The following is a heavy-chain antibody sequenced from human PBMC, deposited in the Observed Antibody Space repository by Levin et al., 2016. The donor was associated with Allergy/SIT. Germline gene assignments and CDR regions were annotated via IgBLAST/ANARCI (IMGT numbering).Heavy chain of an antibody. CDR1: GFIVSSNY. CDR2: IDSGGST. J-gene: IGHJ4*02. D-gene: IGHD3-16*01. CDR3: ARGGTIWGRMDY. V-gene: IGHV3-66*01. Sequence: GESLKISCTASGFIVSSNYMKWVRQAPGKGLEWVSVIDSGGSTYYTDSVKGRFRISRDNSKNTVYLQMNSLRAEDTAVYYCARGGTIWGRMDYWGQGTLVTVSS.